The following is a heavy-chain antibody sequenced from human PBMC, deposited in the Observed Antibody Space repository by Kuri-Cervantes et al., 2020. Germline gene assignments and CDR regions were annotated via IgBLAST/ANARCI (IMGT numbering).Heavy chain of an antibody. CDR2: ISYDGSNK. J-gene: IGHJ4*02. V-gene: IGHV3-30*18. D-gene: IGHD5-18*01. CDR1: GFTFSNYA. CDR3: AKADPPYTAMVEDYFDY. Sequence: GGSLRLSCAASGFTFSNYAMSWVRQAPGKGLEWVAVISYDGSNKYYADSVKGRFTISRDNSKNTLYLQMNSLRAEDTAVYYCAKADPPYTAMVEDYFDYWGQGTLVTVSS.